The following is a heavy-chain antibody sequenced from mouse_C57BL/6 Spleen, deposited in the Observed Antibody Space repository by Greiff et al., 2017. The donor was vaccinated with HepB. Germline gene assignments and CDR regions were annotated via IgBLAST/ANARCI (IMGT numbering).Heavy chain of an antibody. D-gene: IGHD2-5*01. CDR3: ARDSNSYFDY. CDR1: GFTFSDYG. J-gene: IGHJ2*01. V-gene: IGHV5-17*01. CDR2: ISSGSSTI. Sequence: EVKLVESGGGLVKPGGSLKLSCAASGFTFSDYGMHWVRQAPEKGLEWVAYISSGSSTIYYADTVKGRFTISRDNAKNTLFLQMTSLRSEDTAMYYCARDSNSYFDYWGQGTTLTVSS.